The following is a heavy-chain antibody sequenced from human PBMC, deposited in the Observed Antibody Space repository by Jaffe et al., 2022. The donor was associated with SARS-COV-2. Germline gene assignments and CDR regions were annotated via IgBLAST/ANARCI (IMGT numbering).Heavy chain of an antibody. CDR3: ARAGSKNSPFY. CDR1: GFTYRSYW. V-gene: IGHV3-7*03. J-gene: IGHJ6*02. CDR2: IKEDGSEK. Sequence: EVQLVESGGGLVQPGGSLRLSCEASGFTYRSYWMSWVRQAPGKGLEWVANIKEDGSEKYYVDSVKGRFTISRDNAKNSLYLQMNSLRVEDTALYYCARAGSKNSPFYWGQGTTVTVSS. D-gene: IGHD3-10*01.